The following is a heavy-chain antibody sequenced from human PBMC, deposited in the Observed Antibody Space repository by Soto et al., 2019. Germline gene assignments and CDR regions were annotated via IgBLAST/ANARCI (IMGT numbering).Heavy chain of an antibody. Sequence: SETLSLTCAVYGGSFSGYYWSWIRQPPGKGLEWIGEINHSGSTNYNPSLKSRVTISVDTSKNQFSLKLSSVTAADTAVYYCARGLDALNSDIVVVVAATQNHYFDYWGQGTLVTVSS. V-gene: IGHV4-34*01. CDR3: ARGLDALNSDIVVVVAATQNHYFDY. J-gene: IGHJ4*02. CDR1: GGSFSGYY. CDR2: INHSGST. D-gene: IGHD2-15*01.